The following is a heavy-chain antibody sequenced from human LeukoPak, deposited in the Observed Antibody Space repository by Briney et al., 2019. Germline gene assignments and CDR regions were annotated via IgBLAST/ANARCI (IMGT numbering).Heavy chain of an antibody. D-gene: IGHD6-19*01. CDR1: GFTFDDYA. CDR3: AKDMVFRSGWYAWFDP. Sequence: GRSLRLSCAASGFTFDDYAMHWVRHAPGKGLEWVSGISWNSGSIVYADSVKGRFTISRDNAKNSLYLQMNSLRAEDTALYYCAKDMVFRSGWYAWFDPWGQGTLVTVSS. J-gene: IGHJ5*02. V-gene: IGHV3-9*01. CDR2: ISWNSGSI.